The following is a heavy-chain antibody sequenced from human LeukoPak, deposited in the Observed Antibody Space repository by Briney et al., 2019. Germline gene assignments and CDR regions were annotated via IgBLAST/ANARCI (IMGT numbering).Heavy chain of an antibody. CDR3: ARGDARDYYGSGSFPFDY. CDR1: GGSISSGSYY. V-gene: IGHV4-61*02. J-gene: IGHJ4*02. CDR2: IYTSGST. Sequence: SQTLFLTCTVSGGSISSGSYYWSWLRQPAGKGLEWIGRIYTSGSTNYNPSLKSRVTISVDTSKNQFSLKLSSVTAADTAVYYCARGDARDYYGSGSFPFDYWGQGTLVTVSS. D-gene: IGHD3-10*01.